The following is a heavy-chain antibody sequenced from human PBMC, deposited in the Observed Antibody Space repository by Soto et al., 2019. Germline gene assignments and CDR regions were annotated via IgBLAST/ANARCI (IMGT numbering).Heavy chain of an antibody. D-gene: IGHD3-10*01. J-gene: IGHJ6*02. CDR2: IYYSGST. Sequence: SETLSLTCTVPGVSISSSSYYWGWIRQPPGKGLEWIGSIYYSGSTYYNPSLKSRVTISVDTSKNQFSLKLSSVTAADTAVYYCATKGVTMVRGTSPYYYGMDVWGQGTTVT. CDR3: ATKGVTMVRGTSPYYYGMDV. CDR1: GVSISSSSYY. V-gene: IGHV4-39*01.